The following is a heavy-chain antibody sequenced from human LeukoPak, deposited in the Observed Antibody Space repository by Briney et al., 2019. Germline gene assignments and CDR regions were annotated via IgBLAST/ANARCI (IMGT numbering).Heavy chain of an antibody. Sequence: ASVKLFCEASGYTFTGYYMHWVRQAPGQGLEWMGWINPNSGGTNYAEKVQGRVTMTRDTSMSTVYMELSSLRFDDTAVYYWARQGYCSSTSCYANDAFDIWGQGTMVTVSS. J-gene: IGHJ3*02. CDR1: GYTFTGYY. D-gene: IGHD2-2*01. V-gene: IGHV1-2*02. CDR3: ARQGYCSSTSCYANDAFDI. CDR2: INPNSGGT.